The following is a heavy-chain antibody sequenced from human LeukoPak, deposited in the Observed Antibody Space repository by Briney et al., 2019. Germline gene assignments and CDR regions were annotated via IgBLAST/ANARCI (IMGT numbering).Heavy chain of an antibody. CDR3: ARELYTRDGYNSYMDV. CDR1: GYTFTSYY. CDR2: INPSGGST. J-gene: IGHJ6*03. Sequence: ASVKVSCKASGYTFTSYYMHWVRQAPGQGLEWMGIINPSGGSTSYAQKFQGRVTMTRDMSTSTVYMELSSLRSEDTAVYYCARELYTRDGYNSYMDVWGRGTTVTVSS. D-gene: IGHD5-24*01. V-gene: IGHV1-46*01.